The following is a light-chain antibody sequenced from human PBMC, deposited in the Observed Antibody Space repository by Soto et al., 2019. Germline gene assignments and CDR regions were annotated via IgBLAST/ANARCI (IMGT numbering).Light chain of an antibody. Sequence: QSLLTQPPSASGSPGQSVTISCTGTSSDVGGYNYVSWYQQHPGKAPKLMIYEVSKRPSGVPDRFSGSKSGNTASLTVSGLQADDEADYYCSAYAGSNNYVFGPGTK. CDR1: SSDVGGYNY. CDR3: SAYAGSNNYV. J-gene: IGLJ1*01. CDR2: EVS. V-gene: IGLV2-8*01.